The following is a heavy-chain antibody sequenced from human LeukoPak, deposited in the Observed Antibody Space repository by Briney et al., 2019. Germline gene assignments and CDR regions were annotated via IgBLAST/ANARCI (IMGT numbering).Heavy chain of an antibody. CDR3: ARGDITFGGVIVH. Sequence: PGRSLRLSCAASGFTFSSYEMNWVRQAPGKGLEWVSYISSSGSTIYYADSVKGRFTISRDNAKNSLYLQMNSLRAEDTAVYYCARGDITFGGVIVHWGQGTLVTVSS. D-gene: IGHD3-16*01. J-gene: IGHJ5*02. CDR2: ISSSGSTI. V-gene: IGHV3-48*03. CDR1: GFTFSSYE.